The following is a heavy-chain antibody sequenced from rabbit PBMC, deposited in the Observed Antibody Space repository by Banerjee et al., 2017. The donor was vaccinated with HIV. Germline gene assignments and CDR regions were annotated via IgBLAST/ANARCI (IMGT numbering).Heavy chain of an antibody. CDR3: ARDASSSGYYNL. J-gene: IGHJ4*01. V-gene: IGHV1S7*01. CDR2: IDPVFGST. D-gene: IGHD1-1*01. Sequence: QLKESGGGLVQPGGSLKLSCKASGFDFSSYYMSWVRQAPGKGLEWIGYIDPVFGSTYYASWVNGRFTISSHNAQNTLYLQLNSLTAADTATYFCARDASSSGYYNLWGPGTLVTV. CDR1: GFDFSSYY.